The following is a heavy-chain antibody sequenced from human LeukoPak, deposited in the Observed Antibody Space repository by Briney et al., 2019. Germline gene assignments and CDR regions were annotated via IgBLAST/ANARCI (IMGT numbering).Heavy chain of an antibody. CDR3: ARAAHYSYYYGMDV. CDR1: GYTFTSYD. Sequence: ASVKVSCKASGYTFTSYDINWVRQATGQGLEWMGWMNADSGSTAFAQKFQGRVTITRNTTTSTAYMELSSVRPDDTAVYYCARAAHYSYYYGMDVWGQGTTVTVSS. J-gene: IGHJ6*02. V-gene: IGHV1-8*01. CDR2: MNADSGST.